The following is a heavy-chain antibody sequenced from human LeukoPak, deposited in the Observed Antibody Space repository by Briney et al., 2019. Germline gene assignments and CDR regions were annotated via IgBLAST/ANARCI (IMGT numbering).Heavy chain of an antibody. Sequence: PGGSLRLSCAAPGFTVSSNYMSWVRQAPGKGLEWVSVIYSGGSTYYADSVKGRFTISRDNSKNTLYLQMNSLRAEDTAVYYCARSHRRDGYTLAYWGQGTLVTVSS. V-gene: IGHV3-66*02. D-gene: IGHD5-24*01. CDR3: ARSHRRDGYTLAY. J-gene: IGHJ4*02. CDR1: GFTVSSNY. CDR2: IYSGGST.